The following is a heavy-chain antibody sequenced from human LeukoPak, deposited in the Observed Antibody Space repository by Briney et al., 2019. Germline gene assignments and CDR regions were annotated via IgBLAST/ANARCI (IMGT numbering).Heavy chain of an antibody. CDR2: ITYDGSAQ. CDR1: GFIFRNYA. D-gene: IGHD1-26*01. V-gene: IGHV3-30*04. J-gene: IGHJ4*02. CDR3: AKVSWRDSGSSLDY. Sequence: GGSLRLSCAASGFIFRNYAMHWVRQAPGKGLKWVASITYDGSAQYYADSVKGRFTISRDNSKNTLYLQMNSLRAEDTAVYYCAKVSWRDSGSSLDYWGQGTLVTVSS.